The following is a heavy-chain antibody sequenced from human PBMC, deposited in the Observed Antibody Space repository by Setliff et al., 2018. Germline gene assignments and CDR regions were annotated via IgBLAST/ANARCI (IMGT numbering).Heavy chain of an antibody. Sequence: PSETLSLTCTVSGGSISSSSHYWGWIRQPPGKGLEWIGSIYHSGSTFYNPSLKSRVTISLDTSKNQFSLKLRSVTAADTAVYYCARQGFGTTYMPFDYWDHGTLVTV. D-gene: IGHD1-7*01. CDR2: IYHSGST. CDR1: GGSISSSSHY. V-gene: IGHV4-39*01. J-gene: IGHJ4*01. CDR3: ARQGFGTTYMPFDY.